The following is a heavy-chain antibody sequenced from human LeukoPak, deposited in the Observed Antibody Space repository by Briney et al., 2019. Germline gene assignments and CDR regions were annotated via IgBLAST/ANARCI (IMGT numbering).Heavy chain of an antibody. Sequence: PSETLSLTCTASGCSISSYYLSWIRQPPGKGLEWIGYIYYSGSTNYNPSLKNRVTISVDTSKNQFSLKLSSVTAADTAVYYCARDVTGFDYWGQGTLVTVSS. D-gene: IGHD1-20*01. V-gene: IGHV4-59*01. J-gene: IGHJ4*02. CDR3: ARDVTGFDY. CDR1: GCSISSYY. CDR2: IYYSGST.